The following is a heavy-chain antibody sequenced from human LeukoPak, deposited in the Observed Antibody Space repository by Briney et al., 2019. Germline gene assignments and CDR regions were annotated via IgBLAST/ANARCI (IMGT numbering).Heavy chain of an antibody. CDR2: IYYSGST. Sequence: SETLSLTCTVSGGSISSYYWSWLRQPPGKGLEWIGYIYYSGSTNYNPSLKSRVTISVDTSKNQFSLKLSSVTAADTAVYYCARSDGYNLNYWGQGTLVTVSS. CDR3: ARSDGYNLNY. J-gene: IGHJ4*02. D-gene: IGHD5-24*01. CDR1: GGSISSYY. V-gene: IGHV4-59*12.